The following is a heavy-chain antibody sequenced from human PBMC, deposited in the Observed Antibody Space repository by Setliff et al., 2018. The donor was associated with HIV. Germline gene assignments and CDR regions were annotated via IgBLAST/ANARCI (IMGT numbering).Heavy chain of an antibody. Sequence: ASVKVSCKASGGTLNSHAINWVRQATGQGLEWMGWMNPNSGNTGYAQKFQGRVTMTRDTSISTAYMELNNLKFEDTAVYYCARARRDSYDRGRRNHYYIDVWGKGTTVTVSS. CDR2: MNPNSGNT. V-gene: IGHV1-8*01. CDR1: GGTLNSHA. J-gene: IGHJ6*03. D-gene: IGHD3-22*01. CDR3: ARARRDSYDRGRRNHYYIDV.